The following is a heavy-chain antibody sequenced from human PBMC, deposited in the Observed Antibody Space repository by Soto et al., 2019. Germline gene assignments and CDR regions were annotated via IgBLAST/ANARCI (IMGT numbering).Heavy chain of an antibody. CDR1: GGSRSSRPYY. CDR2: INYSGST. V-gene: IGHV4-39*01. J-gene: IGHJ4*01. Sequence: SETLSLTCSVSGGSRSSRPYYCGWISHPPGKGLEWLGSINYSGSTYYNPSLKSRLTISIDTSKNQFSLELTSVTAAYTAIFYCARXPXXXXELXAFD. CDR3: ARXPXXXXELXAFD.